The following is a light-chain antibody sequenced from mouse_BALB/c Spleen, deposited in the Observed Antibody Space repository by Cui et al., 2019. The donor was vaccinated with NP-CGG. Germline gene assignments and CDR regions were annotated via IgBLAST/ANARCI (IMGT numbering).Light chain of an antibody. CDR3: ALWYSNHWV. V-gene: IGLV1*01. CDR1: TGAVTTSNY. Sequence: QAVGTQESPPTTSPGETVTLTCRSSTGAVTTSNYANWVQEKPDHLFTGLIGGTNNRPPGVPARFSGSLIGDKAALTITGAQTEDEAKYFCALWYSNHWVFGGGTKLTVL. CDR2: GTN. J-gene: IGLJ1*01.